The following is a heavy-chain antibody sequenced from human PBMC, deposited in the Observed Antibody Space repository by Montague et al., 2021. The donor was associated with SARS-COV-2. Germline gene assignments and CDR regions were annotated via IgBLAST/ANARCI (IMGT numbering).Heavy chain of an antibody. D-gene: IGHD2/OR15-2a*01. V-gene: IGHV4-59*01. CDR1: GGSISSYY. J-gene: IGHJ6*02. CDR2: VHYTGST. CDR3: ARAQNTCFIANCVNYFEV. Sequence: SETLSLTCEVSGGSISSYYWSWIRQSPGKGLEWIGYVHYTGSTKYNPSLKTRVTLSLDTPKNHFSLRLSSVTAADTAVYYCARAQNTCFIANCVNYFEVWGQGTTVTVSS.